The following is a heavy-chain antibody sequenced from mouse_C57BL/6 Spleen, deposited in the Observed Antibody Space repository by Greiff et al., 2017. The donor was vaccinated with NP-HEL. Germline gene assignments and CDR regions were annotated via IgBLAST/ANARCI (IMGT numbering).Heavy chain of an antibody. Sequence: VQLQQPGAELVKPGASVKLSCKASGYTFTSYWMQWVKQRPGQGLEWIGEIDPSDSYTNYNQKFKGKATLTVDTSSSTAYMQRSSLTSEDSAVYYSASRDGDFDYWGQGTTLTVSS. CDR3: ASRDGDFDY. CDR2: IDPSDSYT. V-gene: IGHV1-50*01. CDR1: GYTFTSYW. D-gene: IGHD2-3*01. J-gene: IGHJ2*01.